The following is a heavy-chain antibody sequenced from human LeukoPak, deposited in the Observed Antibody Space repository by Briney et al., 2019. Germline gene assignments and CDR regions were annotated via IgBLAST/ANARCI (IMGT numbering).Heavy chain of an antibody. D-gene: IGHD3-3*01. Sequence: PSETLSLTCTVSGGSISSSSYYWGWIRQPPGKGLEWIGSIYYSGSTCYNPSLKSRVTISVDTSKNQFSLKLSSVTAADTAVYYCARVGVVISAFDIWGQGTMVTVSS. CDR1: GGSISSSSYY. CDR3: ARVGVVISAFDI. CDR2: IYYSGST. V-gene: IGHV4-39*07. J-gene: IGHJ3*02.